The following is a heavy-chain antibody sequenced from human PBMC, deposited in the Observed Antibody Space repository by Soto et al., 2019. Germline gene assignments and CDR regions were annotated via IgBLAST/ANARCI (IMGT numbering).Heavy chain of an antibody. J-gene: IGHJ5*02. D-gene: IGHD4-4*01. CDR3: ARRYSNCELNWFDP. CDR2: VYFRGST. Sequence: SEALSVDCTLYVDSISIGAYYWSGIRQHPGKGLEWIGSVYFRGSTHLNPSLKTRGTISVDTSKNQFSLKLSSATAADTAVYYCARRYSNCELNWFDPWGQGSLVTVSS. CDR1: VDSISIGAYY. V-gene: IGHV4-31*03.